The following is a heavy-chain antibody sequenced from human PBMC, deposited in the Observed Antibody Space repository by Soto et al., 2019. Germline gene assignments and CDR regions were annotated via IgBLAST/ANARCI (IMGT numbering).Heavy chain of an antibody. D-gene: IGHD6-13*01. CDR2: VYRTGST. CDR3: ARARATIAAAAIFDC. CDR1: GGSISTSNW. Sequence: QVQLQESGPGLVKPSGTLSLTCAVSGGSISTSNWWSWVRQPPGKGLEWIGEVYRTGSTNYNPSLESRVIVPLAXSXYQFSLKLTSVTAADTAVYYCARARATIAAAAIFDCWGQGTLVTVSS. V-gene: IGHV4-4*02. J-gene: IGHJ4*02.